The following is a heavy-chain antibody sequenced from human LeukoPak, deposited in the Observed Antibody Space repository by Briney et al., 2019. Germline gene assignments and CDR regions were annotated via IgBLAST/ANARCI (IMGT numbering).Heavy chain of an antibody. Sequence: SETLSLTCTVSGGSISSYYWSWIRQPPGKGLEWIGYIYYSGSTNYNPSLKSRVTISVDTSKNQFSLKLSSVTAADTAVYYCARVGDMVGVTVYFDYWGQGTLVTVSS. J-gene: IGHJ4*02. CDR1: GGSISSYY. CDR3: ARVGDMVGVTVYFDY. CDR2: IYYSGST. V-gene: IGHV4-59*01. D-gene: IGHD1-26*01.